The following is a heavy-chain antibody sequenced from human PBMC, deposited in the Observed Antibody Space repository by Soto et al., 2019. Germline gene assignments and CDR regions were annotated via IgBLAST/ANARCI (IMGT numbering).Heavy chain of an antibody. D-gene: IGHD6-13*01. V-gene: IGHV1-69*06. Sequence: GASVEVSCKTCGGRFRSYALSLVRQAPGQGLEWMGGIIPIFGTADYAQKFQGRVTITADRCTSTAYVELSSLRSEDTGVCYCSRDTVSKQLMVPGGWIDPWDQGTLVTV. CDR1: GGRFRSYA. CDR3: SRDTVSKQLMVPGGWIDP. CDR2: IIPIFGTA. J-gene: IGHJ5*02.